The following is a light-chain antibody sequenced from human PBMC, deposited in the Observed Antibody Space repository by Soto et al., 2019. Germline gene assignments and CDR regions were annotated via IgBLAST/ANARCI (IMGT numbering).Light chain of an antibody. J-gene: IGKJ5*01. Sequence: EIVLTQSPATLSLSPGERATLSCRASQSFTSYLAWYQQRPGQAPRLLIYDASRRATGIPARFSGSGSGADFTLTISTLEPEDFAVYYCQQRSSWPITFGQGTRLENK. V-gene: IGKV3-11*01. CDR3: QQRSSWPIT. CDR1: QSFTSY. CDR2: DAS.